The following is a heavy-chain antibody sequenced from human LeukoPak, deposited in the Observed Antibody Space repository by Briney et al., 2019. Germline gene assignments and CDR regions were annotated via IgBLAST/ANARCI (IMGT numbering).Heavy chain of an antibody. CDR3: ARTIPYGSGRQHPGKYYFDY. V-gene: IGHV3-53*01. J-gene: IGHJ4*02. Sequence: GGSLRLSCAASGFTVSSNYMSWVRQAPGKGLEWVSVIYSGGNTYYADSVKGRFTISRGNSKNTVYFQLDSLRAEDTAVYYCARTIPYGSGRQHPGKYYFDYWGQGTLVTVS. CDR2: IYSGGNT. D-gene: IGHD3-10*01. CDR1: GFTVSSNY.